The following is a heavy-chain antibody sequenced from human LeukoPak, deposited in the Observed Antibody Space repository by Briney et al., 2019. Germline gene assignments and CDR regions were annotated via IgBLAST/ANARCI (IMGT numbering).Heavy chain of an antibody. Sequence: GGSLRLSCAASGFTFSSYSMNWVRQAPGKGLEWVSYISSSSSTIYYADSVKGRFTISRDNAKNSLYLQMDSLRAEDTAVYYCAGGYSSGWIYYYYYGMDVWGQGTTVTVSS. CDR3: AGGYSSGWIYYYYYGMDV. CDR1: GFTFSSYS. J-gene: IGHJ6*02. V-gene: IGHV3-48*01. CDR2: ISSSSSTI. D-gene: IGHD6-19*01.